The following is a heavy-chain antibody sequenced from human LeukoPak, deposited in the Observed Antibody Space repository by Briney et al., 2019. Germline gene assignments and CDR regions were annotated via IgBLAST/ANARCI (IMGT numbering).Heavy chain of an antibody. J-gene: IGHJ4*02. D-gene: IGHD3-22*01. CDR2: INQDASEK. Sequence: GGSLRLSCAASGFTFSSHWMSWVRQAPGKGLEWVANINQDASEKYYVDSVEGRFTISRDNATNSLYLQMNSLRVEDTAVYYCARAVYYDSSGYWGYYFDYWGQGTLVTVSS. CDR3: ARAVYYDSSGYWGYYFDY. CDR1: GFTFSSHW. V-gene: IGHV3-7*01.